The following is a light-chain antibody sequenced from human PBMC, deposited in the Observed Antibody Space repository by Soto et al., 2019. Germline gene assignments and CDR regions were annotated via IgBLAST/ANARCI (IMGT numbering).Light chain of an antibody. CDR2: WAS. Sequence: DIVMTQSPDSLAVSLGERATINCKSSQSVLYSSNNKNYLAWYQQKPGQPPKLLIYWASTRESGVPDRFSGSGSGTDFPITISSLQAEDVAVYYCQQYYSTPRGFTFGPGTKVDIK. CDR1: QSVLYSSNNKNY. J-gene: IGKJ3*01. V-gene: IGKV4-1*01. CDR3: QQYYSTPRGFT.